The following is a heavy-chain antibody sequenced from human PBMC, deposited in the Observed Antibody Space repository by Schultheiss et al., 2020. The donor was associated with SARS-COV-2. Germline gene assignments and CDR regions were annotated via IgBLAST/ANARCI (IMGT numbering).Heavy chain of an antibody. D-gene: IGHD3-16*01. V-gene: IGHV4-59*01. J-gene: IGHJ4*02. CDR1: GGSISSYY. CDR3: ARVHLALGDY. CDR2: IYYSGST. Sequence: SETLSLTCTVSGGSISSYYWSWIRQPPGKGLEWIGYIYYSGSTYYNPSLKSRVTISVDTSKNQFSLKLSSVTAADTAVYYCARVHLALGDYWGQGTLVTVSS.